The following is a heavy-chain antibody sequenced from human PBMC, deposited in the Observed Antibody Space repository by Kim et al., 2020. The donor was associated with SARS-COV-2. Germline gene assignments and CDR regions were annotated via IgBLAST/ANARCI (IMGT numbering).Heavy chain of an antibody. CDR3: ATSYGSGSYYRDYYYYGMDV. J-gene: IGHJ6*02. CDR2: IYSGGST. V-gene: IGHV3-53*01. Sequence: GGSLRLSCAASGFTVSSNYMSWVRQAPGKGLEWVSVIYSGGSTYYADSVKGRFTISRDNSKNTLYLQMNSLRAEDTAVYYCATSYGSGSYYRDYYYYGMDVWGQGTTVTVSS. CDR1: GFTVSSNY. D-gene: IGHD3-10*01.